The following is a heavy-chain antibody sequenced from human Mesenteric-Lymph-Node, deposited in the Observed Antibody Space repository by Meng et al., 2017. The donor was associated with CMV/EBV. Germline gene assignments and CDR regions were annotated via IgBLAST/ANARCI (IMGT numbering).Heavy chain of an antibody. J-gene: IGHJ4*02. CDR2: IYDSGST. CDR1: GGSISSINYY. CDR3: ARQGLTYYFDS. D-gene: IGHD3/OR15-3a*01. Sequence: GSLRLSCTVSGGSISSINYYWGWIREPPGKGLESIGTIYDSGSTYYNPSLQSRVTISVDTSKNQFTLKVRSVTAADTAVYYCARQGLTYYFDSWGQGTLVTVSS. V-gene: IGHV4-39*01.